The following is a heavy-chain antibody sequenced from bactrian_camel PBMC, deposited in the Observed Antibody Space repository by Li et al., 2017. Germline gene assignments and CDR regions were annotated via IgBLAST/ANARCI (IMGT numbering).Heavy chain of an antibody. D-gene: IGHD1*01. V-gene: IGHV3S40*01. J-gene: IGHJ7*01. CDR2: LYSVGGDT. CDR1: FSSSLFC. Sequence: VQLVESGGGSVPAGGSLSVSCGFSSSLFCMAWFRQAPGKEREGVAHLYSVGGDTYYADSVKGRFTISLGNAKNIVYLQMDSLKPEDTGMYFCAVKLGLMDISTLMMGEKITMPWTTGVKGPRSPS.